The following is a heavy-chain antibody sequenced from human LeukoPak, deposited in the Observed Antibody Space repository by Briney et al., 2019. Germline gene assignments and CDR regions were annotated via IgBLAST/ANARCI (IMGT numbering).Heavy chain of an antibody. CDR1: GFTFSTYG. J-gene: IGHJ4*02. V-gene: IGHV3-33*01. Sequence: PGGSLRFSCAASGFTFSTYGMHWVRQAPGKGLEWVAVIWYDGSNKYYADSVKGRFTIARDNPKNTLYLQMNSLRAEDTAVYYCARDQDHYFDYWGQGTLVTVSS. CDR2: IWYDGSNK. CDR3: ARDQDHYFDY.